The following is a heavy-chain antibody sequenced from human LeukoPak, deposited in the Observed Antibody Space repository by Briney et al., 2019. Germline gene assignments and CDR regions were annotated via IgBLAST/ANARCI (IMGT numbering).Heavy chain of an antibody. Sequence: PSETLSLTCAVSGGSISSSNWWSWIRQPPGKGLEWIGEIYHSGSTNYNPSLKSRVTISVDKSKTQFSLKLSSVTAADTAVYYCARSSYSGYDKNWFDPWGQGTLVTVSS. J-gene: IGHJ5*02. V-gene: IGHV4-4*02. CDR1: GGSISSSNW. CDR2: IYHSGST. D-gene: IGHD5-12*01. CDR3: ARSSYSGYDKNWFDP.